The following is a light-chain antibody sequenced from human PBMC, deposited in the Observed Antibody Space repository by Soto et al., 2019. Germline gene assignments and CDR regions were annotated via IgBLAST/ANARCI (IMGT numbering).Light chain of an antibody. CDR2: EVS. J-gene: IGLJ1*01. Sequence: QSVLTQPASVSGSPGQSITISCTGTSSDVGRYNHVSWYQHHPGKAPKLIISEVSNRPSGVSNRFSGSKSGYTASLTISGLLAEDVADYYCNSDTCSYFRVFRTATTVPVL. V-gene: IGLV2-14*01. CDR1: SSDVGRYNH. CDR3: NSDTCSYFRV.